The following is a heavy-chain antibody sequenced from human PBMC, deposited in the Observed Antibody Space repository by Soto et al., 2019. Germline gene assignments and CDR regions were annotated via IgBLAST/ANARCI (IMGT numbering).Heavy chain of an antibody. CDR1: GGSISSGGYY. D-gene: IGHD2-2*01. V-gene: IGHV4-31*03. CDR3: ARFWRGPAAIYYYYGMDV. J-gene: IGHJ6*02. CDR2: IYYSGST. Sequence: QVQLQESGPGLVKPSQTLSLTCTVSGGSISSGGYYWSWIRQHPGKGLEWIGYIYYSGSTYYNPSLKSRVTISVDTSKNRLSLKLSSVTAADTAVYYCARFWRGPAAIYYYYGMDVWGQGTTVTVSS.